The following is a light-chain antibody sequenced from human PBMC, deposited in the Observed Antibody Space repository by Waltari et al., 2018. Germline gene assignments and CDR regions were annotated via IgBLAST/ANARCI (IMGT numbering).Light chain of an antibody. V-gene: IGLV1-44*01. Sequence: QSVLTQPPSVSGAPGQRVTISCSGSRSTIGKNNANWYQQVPGTAPKLPIFSNNQRSSGVPDRFSGSKSGTSASLAISGLQSEDEADYFCAAWDDSLNGLFGGGTKLTVL. CDR1: RSTIGKNN. CDR3: AAWDDSLNGL. CDR2: SNN. J-gene: IGLJ2*01.